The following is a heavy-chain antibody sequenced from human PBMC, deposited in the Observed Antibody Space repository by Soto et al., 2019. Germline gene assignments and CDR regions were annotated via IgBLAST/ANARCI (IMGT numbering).Heavy chain of an antibody. J-gene: IGHJ4*02. V-gene: IGHV3-23*03. Sequence: EVQLLESGGGLVQPGGSLRLSCAASGFTFSSYAMSWVRQAPGKGLEWVSVIYSGGSTYYADSVKGRFTISRDNSKNTLYLQMNSLRAEDTAVYYCASSVGSYYDSSGYYPFDYWGQGTLVTVSS. CDR2: IYSGGST. D-gene: IGHD3-22*01. CDR1: GFTFSSYA. CDR3: ASSVGSYYDSSGYYPFDY.